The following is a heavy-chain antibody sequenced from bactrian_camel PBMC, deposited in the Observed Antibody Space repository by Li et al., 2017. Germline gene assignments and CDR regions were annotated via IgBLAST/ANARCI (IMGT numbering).Heavy chain of an antibody. D-gene: IGHD4*01. CDR2: IHTGGGLT. CDR1: GYTYRMYW. Sequence: HVQLVESGGGSAQAGGSLRLSCAASGYTYRMYWAWFRQAPGKEREGVAAIHTGGGLTEYADFVKGRFTITQDIAKTTLSLRMDRLKPEDTAMYYCAAGDRITTTWASLRAAEYKFWGQGTQVTVS. CDR3: AAGDRITTTWASLRAAEYKF. V-gene: IGHV3S1*01. J-gene: IGHJ4*01.